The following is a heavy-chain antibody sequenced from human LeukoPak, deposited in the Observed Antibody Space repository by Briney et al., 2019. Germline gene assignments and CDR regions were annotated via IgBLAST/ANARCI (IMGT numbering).Heavy chain of an antibody. CDR1: GGTFSSYA. V-gene: IGHV1-69*06. D-gene: IGHD3-16*01. CDR3: ARDNDSRDLPHFDY. J-gene: IGHJ4*02. Sequence: SVKVSCKASGGTFSSYAISWVRQAPGQGLEWMGGIIPIFGTANYAQKFRGRVTITADKSTRTAYMELSSLRSEDTAVYYCARDNDSRDLPHFDYWGQGTLVTVSS. CDR2: IIPIFGTA.